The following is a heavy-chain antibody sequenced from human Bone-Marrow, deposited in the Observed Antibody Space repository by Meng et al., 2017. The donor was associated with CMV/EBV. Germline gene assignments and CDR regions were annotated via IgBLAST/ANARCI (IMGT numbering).Heavy chain of an antibody. V-gene: IGHV1-69*02. J-gene: IGHJ4*02. CDR2: IIPILGIA. CDR1: GGTFSSYT. D-gene: IGHD6-6*01. Sequence: SVKVSCKASGGTFSSYTISWVRQAPGQGLEWMGRIIPILGIANYAQKFQGRVTITADKSTSTAYMELSSLRSEDTAVYYCARSLGSSPEDYWGQGTLVTVSS. CDR3: ARSLGSSPEDY.